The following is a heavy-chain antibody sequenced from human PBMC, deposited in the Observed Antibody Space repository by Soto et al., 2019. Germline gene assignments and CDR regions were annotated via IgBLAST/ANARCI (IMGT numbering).Heavy chain of an antibody. J-gene: IGHJ3*01. Sequence: EVDLLESGGGLAQPGGSRRLSCAASGFSSSVFAMSWVRQAPGKGLEWVSRISGSGGSTYYADSVKGRFTISRDNSKNMLYLQMNSLRGEDTAVYYCAKDWSGGAFDVWGQGTMVIVSS. V-gene: IGHV3-23*01. CDR1: GFSSSVFA. D-gene: IGHD3-16*01. CDR3: AKDWSGGAFDV. CDR2: ISGSGGST.